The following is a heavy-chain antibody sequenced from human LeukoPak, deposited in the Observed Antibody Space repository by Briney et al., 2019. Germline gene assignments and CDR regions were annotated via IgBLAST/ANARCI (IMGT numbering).Heavy chain of an antibody. V-gene: IGHV5-51*01. Sequence: GESLKISCKGSGYRFTNYWIGWVRQMPGKGLEWMGIIYPGDSDTRYSPSFQGQVTISADKSISTAYLQWSSLKASDTAMYYCARHATAAAGTNWFDPWGQGTLVTVSS. J-gene: IGHJ5*02. CDR3: ARHATAAAGTNWFDP. CDR2: IYPGDSDT. D-gene: IGHD6-13*01. CDR1: GYRFTNYW.